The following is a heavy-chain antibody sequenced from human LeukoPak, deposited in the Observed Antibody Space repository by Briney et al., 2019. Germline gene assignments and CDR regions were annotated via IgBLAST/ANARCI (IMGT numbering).Heavy chain of an antibody. D-gene: IGHD1-1*01. CDR3: ASARGTHWFDP. CDR1: GYTFTDYY. CDR2: INPSGGST. J-gene: IGHJ5*02. Sequence: ASVKVSCEASGYTFTDYYMHWVRQAPGQGLEWMGIINPSGGSTSYAQKFQGRVTMTRDTSTSTVYMELSSLRSEDTAVYYCASARGTHWFDPWGQGTLVTVSS. V-gene: IGHV1-46*01.